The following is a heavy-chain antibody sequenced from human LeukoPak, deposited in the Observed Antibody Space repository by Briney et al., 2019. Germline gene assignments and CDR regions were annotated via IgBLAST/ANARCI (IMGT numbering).Heavy chain of an antibody. CDR2: ISAYNGNT. Sequence: VASVKVSCKAPGYTFTSYGISWVRQAPGQGLEWMGWISAYNGNTNYAQKLRGRVTMTTDTSTSTAYMELRSLRSDDTAVYYCARDGIVVVSDAFDIWGQGTMVTVSS. J-gene: IGHJ3*02. CDR1: GYTFTSYG. CDR3: ARDGIVVVSDAFDI. V-gene: IGHV1-18*01. D-gene: IGHD3-22*01.